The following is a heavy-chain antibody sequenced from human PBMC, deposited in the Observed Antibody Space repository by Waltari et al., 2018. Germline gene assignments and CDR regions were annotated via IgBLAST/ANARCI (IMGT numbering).Heavy chain of an antibody. CDR1: GYSFTDYY. D-gene: IGHD3-16*01. Sequence: GXTVKISCKASGYSFTDYYMHWVRQAPGKGLEWMGRIDPEDDEIIYAEKFQGRITISADTSTDTAYMELSSLRSDDTAVYYCAVTTMTGEIDSWGQGTQVTVSS. CDR3: AVTTMTGEIDS. CDR2: IDPEDDEI. V-gene: IGHV1-69-2*01. J-gene: IGHJ4*02.